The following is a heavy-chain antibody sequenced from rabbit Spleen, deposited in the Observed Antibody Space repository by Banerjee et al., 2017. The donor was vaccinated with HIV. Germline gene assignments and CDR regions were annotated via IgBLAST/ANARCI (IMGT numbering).Heavy chain of an antibody. CDR3: VRDQAGYAGVGPYYFNL. CDR1: GFSFSSSYY. Sequence: QLEESGGGLVKPEGSLTLTCTASGFSFSSSYYLCWVRQAPGKGLEWIGYIDPLFGSTYYANWVNGRFTISRDSAQKTLYLQLNSLTAADTATYFCVRDQAGYAGVGPYYFNLWGPGTLVTVS. D-gene: IGHD4-2*01. J-gene: IGHJ4*01. CDR2: IDPLFGST. V-gene: IGHV1S7*01.